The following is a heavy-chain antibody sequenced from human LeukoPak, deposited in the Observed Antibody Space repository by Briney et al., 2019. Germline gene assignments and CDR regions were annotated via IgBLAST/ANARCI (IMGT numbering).Heavy chain of an antibody. D-gene: IGHD5/OR15-5a*01. CDR3: ARVFYEQYQVDY. J-gene: IGHJ4*02. CDR1: GGSFSGYY. CDR2: INHSGST. Sequence: SETLSLTCAVDGGSFSGYYWSWIRQPPGKGLEWIGEINHSGSTNYNPSLKSRVTISIDTSKNQFSLKLSSVTAADTAVYYCARVFYEQYQVDYWGQGTLVTVSS. V-gene: IGHV4-34*01.